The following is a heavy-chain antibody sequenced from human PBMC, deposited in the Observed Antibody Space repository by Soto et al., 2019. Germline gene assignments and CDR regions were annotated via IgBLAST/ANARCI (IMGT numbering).Heavy chain of an antibody. CDR1: GGSINSYY. CDR2: IDYSGRT. J-gene: IGHJ5*02. Sequence: QVQLQESGPGLVKVSETLSLTCTVSGGSINSYYWGWIRQPPGKGLEWVADIDYSGRTNYNPSLKSRLTISVDTSNNQLALKVRSVTAADTAVYYCAREIRLVGVTGWFDPWGQGTLVTVSS. CDR3: AREIRLVGVTGWFDP. D-gene: IGHD1-26*01. V-gene: IGHV4-59*01.